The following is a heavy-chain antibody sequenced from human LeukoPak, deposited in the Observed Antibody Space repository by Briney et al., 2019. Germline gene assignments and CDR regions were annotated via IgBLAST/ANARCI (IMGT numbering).Heavy chain of an antibody. CDR2: INPKSGGT. CDR1: GYTFTDYY. CDR3: ARDRSGADY. D-gene: IGHD3-10*01. Sequence: ASVKVSCKASGYTFTDYYVHWVRQAPGQGLEWMGWINPKSGGTNYAQNFQGRVTMTRDTSISTAYMDLTSLRSDDTAVYYCARDRSGADYWGQGTLVTVSS. J-gene: IGHJ4*02. V-gene: IGHV1-2*02.